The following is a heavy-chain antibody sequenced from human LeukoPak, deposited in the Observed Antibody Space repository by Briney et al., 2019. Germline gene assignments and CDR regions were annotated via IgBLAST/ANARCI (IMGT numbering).Heavy chain of an antibody. CDR3: AELGITMIGGV. V-gene: IGHV3-30*02. CDR1: GFTFSSYA. J-gene: IGHJ6*04. CDR2: IRYGGSNK. D-gene: IGHD3-10*02. Sequence: PGGSLRLSCAASGFTFSSYAMHWVRQAPGKGLEWVTFIRYGGSNKYYADSVKGRFTISRDNSKNTLYLQMNSLRAEDTAVYYCAELGITMIGGVWGKGTTVTISS.